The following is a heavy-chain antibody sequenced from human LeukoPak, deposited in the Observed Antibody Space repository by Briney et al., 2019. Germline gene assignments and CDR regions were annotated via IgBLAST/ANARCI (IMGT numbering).Heavy chain of an antibody. V-gene: IGHV3-64*01. CDR1: GFTFSSYA. D-gene: IGHD4-17*01. Sequence: GGSLRLSCAASGFTFSSYAMHWVRQAPGKGLEYVSAVSSNGGSTYYANSVKGRFTISRDNSKNTLYLQMGSLRAEDMAVYYCARAVTTTIGYNWFDPWGQGTLVTVSS. CDR3: ARAVTTTIGYNWFDP. J-gene: IGHJ5*02. CDR2: VSSNGGST.